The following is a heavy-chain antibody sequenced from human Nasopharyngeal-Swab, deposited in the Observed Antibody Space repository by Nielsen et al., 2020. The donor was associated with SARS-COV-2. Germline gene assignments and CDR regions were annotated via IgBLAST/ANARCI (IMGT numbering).Heavy chain of an antibody. J-gene: IGHJ6*02. CDR2: IYYSGST. Sequence: SETLSLTCTVSGGSISSSSYYWGWIRQPPGKGLEWIGSIYYSGSTYYNPSLKSRVTISVDTSKNQFSLKLSSVTVADTAVYYCARSGYSYVSYYYYYGMDVWGQGTTVTVSS. V-gene: IGHV4-39*07. D-gene: IGHD5-18*01. CDR3: ARSGYSYVSYYYYYGMDV. CDR1: GGSISSSSYY.